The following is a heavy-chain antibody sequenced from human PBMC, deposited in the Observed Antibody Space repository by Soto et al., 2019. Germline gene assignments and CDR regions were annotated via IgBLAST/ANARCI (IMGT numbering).Heavy chain of an antibody. D-gene: IGHD2-8*01. CDR3: AKKNPHGDANKAWLDP. V-gene: IGHV1-69*01. J-gene: IGHJ5*02. Sequence: QVQLLQSGAELREPGSSVRISCTPSGGTFVSSAFAWVRQAPGGKLEWMGGIIPILRSTKYAEKFLGRLTIRADDSSRTAYLVLSSLTFDDTAVYFCAKKNPHGDANKAWLDPWGQGTLVTVST. CDR1: GGTFVSSA. CDR2: IIPILRST.